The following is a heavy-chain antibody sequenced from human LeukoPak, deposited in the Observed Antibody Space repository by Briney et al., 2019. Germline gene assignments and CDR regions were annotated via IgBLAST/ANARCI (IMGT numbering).Heavy chain of an antibody. Sequence: SETLSLTCVVSGFSLSSGYYWGWIRPPPGKGLEWIGNIHPSGTMFHNSSLNSRVTMSIDTSKNQFSLKLSSVTAADTAVYYCAREAERRVVNWGQGTLVTVSS. V-gene: IGHV4-38-2*02. CDR1: GFSLSSGYY. CDR2: IHPSGTM. D-gene: IGHD1-1*01. CDR3: AREAERRVVN. J-gene: IGHJ4*02.